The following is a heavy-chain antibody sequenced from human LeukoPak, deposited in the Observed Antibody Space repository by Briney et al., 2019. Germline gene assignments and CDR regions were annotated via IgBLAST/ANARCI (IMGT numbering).Heavy chain of an antibody. CDR3: ARGQYYDILTGYVYYYGMDV. J-gene: IGHJ6*02. Sequence: GGSLRLSCAVSGFTFSSYAMGWVRQAPGKGLEWVSAISGSGGSTYYADSVKGRFTISRDNAKNSLYLQMNSLRAEDTAVYYCARGQYYDILTGYVYYYGMDVWGQGTMVTVSS. V-gene: IGHV3-23*01. CDR2: ISGSGGST. D-gene: IGHD3-9*01. CDR1: GFTFSSYA.